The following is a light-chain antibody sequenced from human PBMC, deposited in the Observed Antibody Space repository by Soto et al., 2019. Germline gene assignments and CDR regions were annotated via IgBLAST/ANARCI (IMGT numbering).Light chain of an antibody. CDR1: SSDVGGYNY. CDR3: TSYGGSNNLL. V-gene: IGLV2-8*01. J-gene: IGLJ2*01. Sequence: QSVLTQPPSASGSPGQSVSISCAGTSSDVGGYNYVSWYQQHPGKAPKLIIYEVIKRPSGVPDRFSGSRSGSTASLTVSGLQAEDEADYYCTSYGGSNNLLFGGGTKVTVL. CDR2: EVI.